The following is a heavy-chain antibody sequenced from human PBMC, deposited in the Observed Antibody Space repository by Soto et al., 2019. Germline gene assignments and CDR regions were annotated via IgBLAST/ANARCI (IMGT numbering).Heavy chain of an antibody. CDR3: ARFSSYGGNFDY. J-gene: IGHJ4*02. CDR2: MYFGGSF. CDR1: GASVSTGY. V-gene: IGHV4-59*02. D-gene: IGHD2-15*01. Sequence: PSETLSLTCTVSGASVSTGYWSWIRQPPGKGLEWIGFMYFGGSFNYNPSLTSRATISVETSKNQFSMKMTSVTAADTAVYYCARFSSYGGNFDYWGQGTLVTVSS.